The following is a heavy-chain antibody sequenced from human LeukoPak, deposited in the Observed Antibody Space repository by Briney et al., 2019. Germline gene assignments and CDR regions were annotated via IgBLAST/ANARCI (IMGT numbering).Heavy chain of an antibody. Sequence: GGSLRLSCAASGFTFDDYGMSWVRQAPGKGLEWVSGINWNGGSTGYADSVKGRFTISRDNAKNSLYLQMNSLRAEDTALYYCARGKNNHYYYYYMDVWGKGTTVTVSS. D-gene: IGHD1/OR15-1a*01. CDR2: INWNGGST. V-gene: IGHV3-20*04. CDR1: GFTFDDYG. CDR3: ARGKNNHYYYYYMDV. J-gene: IGHJ6*03.